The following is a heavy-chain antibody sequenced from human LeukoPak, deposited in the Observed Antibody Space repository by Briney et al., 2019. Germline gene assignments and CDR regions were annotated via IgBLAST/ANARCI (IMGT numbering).Heavy chain of an antibody. CDR2: IFYSGSI. J-gene: IGHJ4*02. Sequence: KPSETLSLTCAVSGGSISTYNWWSWVRQPPGKGLEWIGEIFYSGSINYNPSLKSRVTLSLDKSKNQFSLQLSSVTAADTAIYYYARDLGRSTPRGYWGQGTLVTVSS. CDR1: GGSISTYNW. D-gene: IGHD1-1*01. V-gene: IGHV4-4*02. CDR3: ARDLGRSTPRGY.